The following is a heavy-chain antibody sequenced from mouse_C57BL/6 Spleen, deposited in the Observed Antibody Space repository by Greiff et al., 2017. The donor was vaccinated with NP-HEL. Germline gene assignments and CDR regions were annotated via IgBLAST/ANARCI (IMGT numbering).Heavy chain of an antibody. D-gene: IGHD2-5*01. CDR3: ARSGDYYSNYDAMDY. CDR2: IYPGDGDT. CDR1: GYAFSSYW. J-gene: IGHJ4*01. Sequence: VQLQQSGAELVKPGASVKISCKASGYAFSSYWMNWVKQRPGKGLEWIGQIYPGDGDTNYNGKFKGKATLTADKSSSTAYMQLSSLTSEDSAVYFCARSGDYYSNYDAMDYWGQGTSVTVSS. V-gene: IGHV1-80*01.